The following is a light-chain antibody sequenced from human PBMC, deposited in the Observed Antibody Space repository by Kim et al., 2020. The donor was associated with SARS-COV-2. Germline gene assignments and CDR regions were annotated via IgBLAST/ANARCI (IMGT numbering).Light chain of an antibody. CDR3: QQGYSSPRT. CDR2: GAS. CDR1: QTVRNY. Sequence: SASVGDRVTITCRASQTVRNYLNWYQQRPGNAPKLLIYGASSLQSGVPSRFSGSGSGTDFTLVISSLQLEDFATYYCQQGYSSPRTFGQGTKV. J-gene: IGKJ1*01. V-gene: IGKV1-39*01.